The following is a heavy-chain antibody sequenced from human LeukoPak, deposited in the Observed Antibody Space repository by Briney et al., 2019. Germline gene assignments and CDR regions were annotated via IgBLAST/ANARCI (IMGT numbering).Heavy chain of an antibody. CDR1: GFTFSSYA. CDR2: ISYDGSNK. J-gene: IGHJ4*02. D-gene: IGHD6-13*01. V-gene: IGHV3-30*04. CDR3: VRERTAAGTFDY. Sequence: PGRSLRLPCAASGFTFSSYAMHWVRQAPGKVLEWVAVISYDGSNKYYADSVKGRFTISRNNSKNTLYLQMNSLRAEDTAVYYCVRERTAAGTFDYWGQGTLVTVSS.